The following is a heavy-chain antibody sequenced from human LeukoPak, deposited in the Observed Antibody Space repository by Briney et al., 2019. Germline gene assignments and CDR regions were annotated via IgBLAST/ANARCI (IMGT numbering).Heavy chain of an antibody. CDR1: GYTFTSYG. J-gene: IGHJ4*02. CDR2: ISTYNGNT. V-gene: IGHV1-18*01. D-gene: IGHD6-13*01. Sequence: GASVKVSCKASGYTFTSYGISWVRQAPGQGLEWMGWISTYNGNTTYAQKFQGRVTLTTDTSTSTAYMELRSLGSDDTAVYYCASDQPGIAVAGRSPAYDSWGQGALVTVSS. CDR3: ASDQPGIAVAGRSPAYDS.